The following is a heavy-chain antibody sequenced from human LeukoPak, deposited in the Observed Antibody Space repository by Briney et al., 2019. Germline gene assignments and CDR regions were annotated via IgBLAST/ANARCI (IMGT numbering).Heavy chain of an antibody. V-gene: IGHV4-39*07. Sequence: SSETLSLTCTVSGGSISSSSYYWGWIRQPPGKGLEWIGSIYYSGSTYYNPSLKSRVTISVDTSKNQFSLKLSSVTAADTAVYYCARGSIVATTLDYWGQGTLVTVSS. J-gene: IGHJ4*02. D-gene: IGHD5-12*01. CDR3: ARGSIVATTLDY. CDR2: IYYSGST. CDR1: GGSISSSSYY.